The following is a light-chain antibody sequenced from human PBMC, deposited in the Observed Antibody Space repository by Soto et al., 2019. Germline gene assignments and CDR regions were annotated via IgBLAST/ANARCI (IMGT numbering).Light chain of an antibody. CDR3: QHYGDSSWT. Sequence: EIVLTQSPGTLSLSPGERTTPPRRADRSASHTLLTWFHQKPGQAPRLLIFGTSNRAPGTPDRFSGSGSGTDFTLTIRRLEPDDFAVYYCQHYGDSSWTFGQGTTVDIK. J-gene: IGKJ1*01. CDR2: GTS. CDR1: RSASHTL. V-gene: IGKV3-20*01.